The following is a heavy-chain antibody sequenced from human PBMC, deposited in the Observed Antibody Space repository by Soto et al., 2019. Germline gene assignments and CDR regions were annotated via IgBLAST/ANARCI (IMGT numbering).Heavy chain of an antibody. CDR3: ARDIGYSYGYTDYYGMDV. CDR2: ISAYIGNT. J-gene: IGHJ6*02. CDR1: GYTFTSYG. Sequence: ASVKVSCKASGYTFTSYGISWVRQAPGQGLEWMGWISAYIGNTNYAQKFQGRVTMTTDESTSTAYMELSSLRSEDTAVYYCARDIGYSYGYTDYYGMDVWGQGTTVTVSS. V-gene: IGHV1-18*01. D-gene: IGHD5-18*01.